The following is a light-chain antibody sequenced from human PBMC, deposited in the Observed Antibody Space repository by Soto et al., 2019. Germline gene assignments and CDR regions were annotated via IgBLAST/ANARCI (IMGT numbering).Light chain of an antibody. Sequence: QSVLTQPASVSGSPGQSIAISCTGTRSDVGAYNYVSWYQQHPGKAPKLMISEVTNRPSGVSDRFSGSKSGNTASLTISGLQAEDEADYYCRSFTSRFTFVLGTGTKV. V-gene: IGLV2-14*01. J-gene: IGLJ1*01. CDR1: RSDVGAYNY. CDR2: EVT. CDR3: RSFTSRFTFV.